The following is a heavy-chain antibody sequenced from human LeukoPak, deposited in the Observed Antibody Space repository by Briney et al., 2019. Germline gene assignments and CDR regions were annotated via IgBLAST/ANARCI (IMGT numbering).Heavy chain of an antibody. CDR1: GDTFASSY. Sequence: ASVKVSCKASGDTFASSYMHWVRQAPGQGLEWMGWIHTNTGVTRESQKFHGRVTLTRDTSISTAYLELSSLTSDDTAVYYCARDLEGDLGTITDYWGQGSLVSVS. CDR3: ARDLEGDLGTITDY. J-gene: IGHJ4*02. V-gene: IGHV1-2*02. D-gene: IGHD3-10*01. CDR2: IHTNTGVT.